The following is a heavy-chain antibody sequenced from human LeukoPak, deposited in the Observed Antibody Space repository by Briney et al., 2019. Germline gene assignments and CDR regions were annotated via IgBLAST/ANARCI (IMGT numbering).Heavy chain of an antibody. V-gene: IGHV4-31*03. CDR1: GGSISSGGYY. Sequence: SQTLSLTCTVSGGSISSGGYYWSWIRQHPGKGLEWIGYIYYSGSTYYNPSLKSRVTISVDTSKNQLSLKLSSVTAADTAVYYCARRLIVVAVFDCWGQGTLVTVSS. D-gene: IGHD3-22*01. CDR3: ARRLIVVAVFDC. CDR2: IYYSGST. J-gene: IGHJ4*02.